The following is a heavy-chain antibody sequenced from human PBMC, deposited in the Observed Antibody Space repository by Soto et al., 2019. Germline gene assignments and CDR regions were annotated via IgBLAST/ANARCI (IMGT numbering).Heavy chain of an antibody. CDR1: GFTFSRYG. CDR2: ISYDVSNK. J-gene: IGHJ4*02. D-gene: IGHD3-16*01. V-gene: IGHV3-30*03. CDR3: ARRYYDTVWGSYFDY. Sequence: PGGSLRLSCAASGFTFSRYGMHWVRQAPGKGLEWVAVISYDVSNKYYADSVKGRFTISRDNSKNTLYLQMNSLRAEDTAVYYCARRYYDTVWGSYFDYWGQGSLVTVSS.